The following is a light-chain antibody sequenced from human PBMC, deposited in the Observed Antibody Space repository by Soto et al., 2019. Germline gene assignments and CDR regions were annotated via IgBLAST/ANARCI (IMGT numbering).Light chain of an antibody. J-gene: IGKJ1*01. CDR2: AAS. CDR1: QSISNY. CDR3: QQSYITPWT. V-gene: IGKV1-39*01. Sequence: DIQMTLSPSSLSTSVGDRVTITCRASQSISNYLNWYQQKPGKVPKLLIYAASRLQSGVTSRFSGSGSGTDFTLTISSLQPEDFATYYCQQSYITPWTFGQGTKVEIK.